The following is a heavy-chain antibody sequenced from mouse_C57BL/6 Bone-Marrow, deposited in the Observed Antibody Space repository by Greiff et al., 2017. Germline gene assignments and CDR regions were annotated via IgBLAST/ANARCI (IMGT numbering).Heavy chain of an antibody. D-gene: IGHD1-1*01. J-gene: IGHJ2*01. CDR2: IYPRSGNT. CDR3: ARDDTVGASYYFDY. CDR1: GYTFTSYG. V-gene: IGHV1-81*01. Sequence: QVQLQQSGAELARPGASVKLSCKASGYTFTSYGISWVKQRTGQGLEWIGEIYPRSGNTYYNEKFKGKATLTADKSSSTAYMELRSLTSEDSAVXFCARDDTVGASYYFDYWGQGTTLTVSS.